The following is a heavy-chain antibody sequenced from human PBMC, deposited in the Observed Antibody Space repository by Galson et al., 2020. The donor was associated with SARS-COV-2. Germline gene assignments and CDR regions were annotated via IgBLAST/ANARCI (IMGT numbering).Heavy chain of an antibody. Sequence: ETSETRSLTCAVYGGSFSGYFWSWIRQPPGNGLEWIGEINHSGITNYSPSLRSRVTISVDTSKNQFSLKLSSVTAADTAVYYCARGPLGILDYWGQGTLVTVSS. J-gene: IGHJ4*02. V-gene: IGHV4-34*01. CDR3: ARGPLGILDY. CDR2: INHSGIT. D-gene: IGHD7-27*01. CDR1: GGSFSGYF.